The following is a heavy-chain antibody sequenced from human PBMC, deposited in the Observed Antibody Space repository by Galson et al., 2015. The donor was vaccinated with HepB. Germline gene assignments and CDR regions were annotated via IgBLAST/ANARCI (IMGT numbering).Heavy chain of an antibody. CDR2: IYYDGSEY. V-gene: IGHV3-33*01. J-gene: IGHJ5*01. CDR1: GFSFSAYA. CDR3: ARDILRLDS. Sequence: SLRLSCAASGFSFSAYAMHWVRQAPGKGLEWVALIYYDGSEYYYADSVKGRFTIPRDNSKNTLYLQVNSLRAEDTAVYYCARDILRLDSWGQGTLVTVSS.